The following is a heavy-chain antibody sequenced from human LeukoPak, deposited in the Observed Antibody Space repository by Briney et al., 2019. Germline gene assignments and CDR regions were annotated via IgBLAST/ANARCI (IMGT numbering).Heavy chain of an antibody. J-gene: IGHJ4*02. CDR3: AKDNYYGSGSYYL. CDR2: ISGSGGST. D-gene: IGHD3-10*01. CDR1: GFTFSSYG. V-gene: IGHV3-23*01. Sequence: GGSLRLSCAASGFTFSSYGMSWVRQAPGKGLEWVSAISGSGGSTYYADSVKGRFTISRDNSKNTLYLQMNSLRAEDTAVYYCAKDNYYGSGSYYLWGQGTLVTVSS.